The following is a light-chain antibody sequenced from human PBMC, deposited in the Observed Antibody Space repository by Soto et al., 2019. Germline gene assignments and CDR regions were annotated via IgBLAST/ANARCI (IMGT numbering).Light chain of an antibody. CDR2: GNK. CDR1: SSNIGADYD. V-gene: IGLV1-40*01. J-gene: IGLJ2*01. Sequence: QSVVTQPPSVSGAPGQRVTISCTGSSSNIGADYDVHWYLHFPGRAPKLLIYGNKNRPSGVPDRFSGTKSGTSASLDITGLQAEDEADYYCQSFDTRLNTVVFGGGTKLTVL. CDR3: QSFDTRLNTVV.